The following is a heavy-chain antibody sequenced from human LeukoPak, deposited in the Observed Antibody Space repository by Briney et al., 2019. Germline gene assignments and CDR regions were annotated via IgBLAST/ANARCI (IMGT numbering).Heavy chain of an antibody. J-gene: IGHJ4*02. D-gene: IGHD5-24*01. CDR2: IIPILGIA. CDR3: ASEKMATHSN. V-gene: IGHV1-69*04. Sequence: ASVKVSCKASGYTFTGYYMHWVRQAPGQGLEWMGRIIPILGIANYAQKFQGRVTITADKSTSTAYMELSSLRSEDTAVYYCASEKMATHSNWGQGTLVTVSS. CDR1: GYTFTGYY.